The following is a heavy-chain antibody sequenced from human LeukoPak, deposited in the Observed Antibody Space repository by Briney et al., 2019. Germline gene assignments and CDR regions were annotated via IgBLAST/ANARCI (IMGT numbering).Heavy chain of an antibody. J-gene: IGHJ5*02. Sequence: ASVKVSCKASGYTFTSYAMHWVRQAPGQRLEWMGWINAGNGNTKYSQKFQGRVTITRDTSASTAYMELSSLRSEDTPVYYCARDRYCSSTSCAPSGWFDPWGQGTLVTVSS. CDR3: ARDRYCSSTSCAPSGWFDP. D-gene: IGHD2-2*01. CDR1: GYTFTSYA. CDR2: INAGNGNT. V-gene: IGHV1-3*01.